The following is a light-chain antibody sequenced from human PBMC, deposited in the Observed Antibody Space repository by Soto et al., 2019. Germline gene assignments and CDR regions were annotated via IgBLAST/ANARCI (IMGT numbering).Light chain of an antibody. CDR1: QSINKY. J-gene: IGKJ3*01. CDR3: HQSYSTLFA. V-gene: IGKV1-39*01. CDR2: AAS. Sequence: DIQRTQSPSSLSASVGDRVTITCRASQSINKYLNWYQQKPGKAPKLLIYAASSLQSGVPSRFSGSGSGTDFTLTVSSLQPEHFATYYCHQSYSTLFAFGPGTKVDFK.